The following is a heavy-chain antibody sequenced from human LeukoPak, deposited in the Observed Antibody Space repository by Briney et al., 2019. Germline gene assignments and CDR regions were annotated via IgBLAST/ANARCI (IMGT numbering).Heavy chain of an antibody. Sequence: PGGSLRLSCVASGFTFSDYYMSWSRQAPGKGLERVSYIPSTSSYTTYADSVKRRFTISRDNAQNSLYLQMTSLRAEDTAVYYCARAANTAAGTPTLAIDYWGQGTLVTVSS. D-gene: IGHD6-13*01. J-gene: IGHJ4*01. CDR2: IPSTSSYT. CDR3: ARAANTAAGTPTLAIDY. CDR1: GFTFSDYY. V-gene: IGHV3-11*05.